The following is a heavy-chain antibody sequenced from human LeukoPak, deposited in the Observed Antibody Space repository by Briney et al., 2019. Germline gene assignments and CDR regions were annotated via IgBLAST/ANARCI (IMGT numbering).Heavy chain of an antibody. CDR3: ARTLPLRLGLGGYFDY. D-gene: IGHD5-18*01. CDR1: GFTFSSYW. V-gene: IGHV3-7*01. CDR2: IKQDGSEK. J-gene: IGHJ4*02. Sequence: GGSLRLSCAASGFTFSSYWKSWFRQAPVKGLEWVANIKQDGSEKYYVDSVKGRFTISRDNAKNSLYLQMNSLRAEDTAVYYCARTLPLRLGLGGYFDYWGQGTLVTVSS.